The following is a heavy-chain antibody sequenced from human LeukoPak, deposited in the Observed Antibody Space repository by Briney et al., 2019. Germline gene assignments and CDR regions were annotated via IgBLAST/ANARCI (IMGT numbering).Heavy chain of an antibody. CDR1: GFTFSSYS. J-gene: IGHJ6*04. CDR3: ARDTRTTYYYGSGSYYYYYGMDV. V-gene: IGHV3-21*01. D-gene: IGHD3-10*01. Sequence: PGGSLRLSCAASGFTFSSYSMNWVRQAPGKGLEWVSSISSSSSYIYYADSVKGRFTISRDNAENSLYLQMNSLRAEDTAVYYCARDTRTTYYYGSGSYYYYYGMDVWGKGTTVTVSS. CDR2: ISSSSSYI.